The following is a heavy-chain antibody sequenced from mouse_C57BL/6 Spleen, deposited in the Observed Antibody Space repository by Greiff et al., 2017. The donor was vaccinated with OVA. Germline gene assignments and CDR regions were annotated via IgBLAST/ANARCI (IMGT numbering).Heavy chain of an antibody. CDR3: AKKAYDYDGGYAMDY. J-gene: IGHJ4*01. Sequence: QVQLQQSGPGLVQPSQSLSITCTVSGFSLTSYGVHWVRQSPGKGLEWLGVIWRGGSTDYNAAFMSRLSITKDNSKSQVFFKMNSLQADDTAIYYCAKKAYDYDGGYAMDYWGQGTSVTVSS. V-gene: IGHV2-5*01. D-gene: IGHD2-4*01. CDR1: GFSLTSYG. CDR2: IWRGGST.